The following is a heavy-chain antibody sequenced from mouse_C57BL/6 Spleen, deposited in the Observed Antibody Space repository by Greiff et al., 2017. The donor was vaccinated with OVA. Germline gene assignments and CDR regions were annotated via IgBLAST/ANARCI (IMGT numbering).Heavy chain of an antibody. V-gene: IGHV1-15*01. J-gene: IGHJ2*01. D-gene: IGHD1-1*01. Sequence: VQLQQSGAELVRPGASVTLSCKASGYTFTDYEMHWVKQTPVHGLEWIGAIDPETGGTAYNQKFKGKAILTADKSSSTAYMELRSLTSEDSAVYYCTRERNYIFFDYWGQGTTLTVSS. CDR3: TRERNYIFFDY. CDR1: GYTFTDYE. CDR2: IDPETGGT.